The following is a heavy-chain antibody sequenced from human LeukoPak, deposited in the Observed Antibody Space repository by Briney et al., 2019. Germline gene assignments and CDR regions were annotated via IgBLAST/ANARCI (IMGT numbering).Heavy chain of an antibody. CDR1: GFTFSSYW. Sequence: GGSLRLSCAASGFTFSSYWMHWVRQAPGKGLVWVSRINSGGGSTTYADSVKGRFTISRDNAKNTLYLQMNSLRAEDTAVYYCARAGDIVTTMGVWGQGTTVTVSS. D-gene: IGHD5-12*01. J-gene: IGHJ6*02. CDR3: ARAGDIVTTMGV. V-gene: IGHV3-74*01. CDR2: INSGGGST.